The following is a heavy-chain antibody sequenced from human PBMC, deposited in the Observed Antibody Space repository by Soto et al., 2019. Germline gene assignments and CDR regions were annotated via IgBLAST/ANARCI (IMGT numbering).Heavy chain of an antibody. Sequence: QVQLVQSGAEVKKPGSSVKVSCKASGGTFSSYAISWVRQAPGQGLEWMGGIIPIFGTANYAQKFQGRVTITADESTSTAYMELSSLRSEDTAVYYCARNYGSGSYYTPDFGYYGMDVWGQGTTVTVSS. J-gene: IGHJ6*02. D-gene: IGHD3-10*01. CDR1: GGTFSSYA. V-gene: IGHV1-69*01. CDR3: ARNYGSGSYYTPDFGYYGMDV. CDR2: IIPIFGTA.